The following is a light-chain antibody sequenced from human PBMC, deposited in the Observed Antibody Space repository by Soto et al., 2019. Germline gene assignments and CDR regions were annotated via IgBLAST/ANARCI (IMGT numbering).Light chain of an antibody. Sequence: IQMTQSPSTLSSSVGDRVTITCRASQSISSWLAWYQQKPGKAPKLLIYAASSLQSGVPSRFSGSGSGTDFTLTISCLQPEDFALYYCLQDSNYPQTFCQGTKVDVK. CDR1: QSISSW. V-gene: IGKV1-6*01. CDR2: AAS. CDR3: LQDSNYPQT. J-gene: IGKJ1*01.